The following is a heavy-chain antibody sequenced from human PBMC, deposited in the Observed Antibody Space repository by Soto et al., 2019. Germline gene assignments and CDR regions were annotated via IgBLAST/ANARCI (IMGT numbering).Heavy chain of an antibody. CDR1: GGTFSSYA. J-gene: IGHJ4*02. CDR2: IIPIFGTA. V-gene: IGHV1-69*13. Sequence: SVKVSCKASGGTFSSYAISGVREAPGQGLEWMGGIIPIFGTANYAQKFQGRVTITADESTSTAYMELSSLRSEDTAVYYCARNSAARQPAYFDYWGQGTLVTVSS. D-gene: IGHD6-6*01. CDR3: ARNSAARQPAYFDY.